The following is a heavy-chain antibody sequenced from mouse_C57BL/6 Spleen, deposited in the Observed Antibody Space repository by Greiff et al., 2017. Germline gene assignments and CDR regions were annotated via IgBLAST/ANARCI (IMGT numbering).Heavy chain of an antibody. CDR2: IDPSDSYT. Sequence: QVHVKQPGAELVMPGASVKLSCKASGYTFTSYWMHWVKQRPGQGLEWIGEIDPSDSYTNYNQKFKGKSTLTVDKSSSTAYMQLSSLTSEDSAVYYCARSGYDYYFDYWGQGTTLTVSS. V-gene: IGHV1-69*01. CDR1: GYTFTSYW. J-gene: IGHJ2*01. CDR3: ARSGYDYYFDY. D-gene: IGHD2-4*01.